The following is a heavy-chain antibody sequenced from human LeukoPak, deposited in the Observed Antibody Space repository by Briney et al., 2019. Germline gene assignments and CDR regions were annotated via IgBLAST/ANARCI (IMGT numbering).Heavy chain of an antibody. D-gene: IGHD2-15*01. V-gene: IGHV1-69*04. J-gene: IGHJ4*02. CDR3: AREIKSVRGMVDY. Sequence: ASVKVSCKASGGTFSSYAISWVRQAPGQGLEWMGRIIPIPGIANYAQKFQGRVTITADKSTSTAYMELSSLRSENTAVYYCAREIKSVRGMVDYWGQGTLVTVSS. CDR2: IIPIPGIA. CDR1: GGTFSSYA.